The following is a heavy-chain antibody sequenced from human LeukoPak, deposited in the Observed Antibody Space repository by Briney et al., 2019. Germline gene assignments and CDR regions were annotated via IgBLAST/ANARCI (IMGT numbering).Heavy chain of an antibody. CDR2: ISSSSSYK. J-gene: IGHJ4*02. Sequence: PGGSLRLSCAASGFTFSSYSMNWVRQAPGKGLEWVSSISSSSSYKYYADSVKGRFTISRDNAKNSLYLQMNSLRAEDTAVYYCAREVAATPFDYWGQGTLVTVSS. V-gene: IGHV3-21*01. D-gene: IGHD2-15*01. CDR3: AREVAATPFDY. CDR1: GFTFSSYS.